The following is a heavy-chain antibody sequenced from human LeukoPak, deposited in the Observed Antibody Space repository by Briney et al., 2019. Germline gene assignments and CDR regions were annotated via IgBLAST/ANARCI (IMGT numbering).Heavy chain of an antibody. CDR1: GGSISSYY. CDR3: AREGRDGYKFDY. D-gene: IGHD5-24*01. V-gene: IGHV4-59*01. CDR2: IYYSGST. J-gene: IGHJ4*02. Sequence: SETLSPTCTVSGGSISSYYWSWIRQSPGKGLEWIGYIYYSGSTNYSPSLKSRVTIPVDSSKNQFSLKLSSVTAADTAVYYCAREGRDGYKFDYWGQGTLVTVSS.